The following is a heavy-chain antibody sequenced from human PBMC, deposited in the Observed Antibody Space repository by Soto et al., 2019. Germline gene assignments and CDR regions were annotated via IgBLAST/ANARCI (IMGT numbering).Heavy chain of an antibody. CDR3: AGSSFSSDNFFRNLDS. CDR1: GGSISSYY. CDR2: IYYSGST. V-gene: IGHV4-59*01. J-gene: IGHJ4*02. Sequence: PSETLSLTCTVSGGSISSYYWSWIRQPPGKGLEWIGYIYYSGSTNYNPSLKSRVTISVDTSKNQFSLKLSSVTAADTAVYYCAGSSFSSDNFFRNLDSWGQGTLVTVSS. D-gene: IGHD2-15*01.